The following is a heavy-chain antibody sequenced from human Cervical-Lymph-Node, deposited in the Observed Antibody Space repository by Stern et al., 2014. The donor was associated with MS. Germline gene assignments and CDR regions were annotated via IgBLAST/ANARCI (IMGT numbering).Heavy chain of an antibody. CDR2: IYYSGST. V-gene: IGHV4-59*01. CDR1: GGSISSYY. J-gene: IGHJ5*02. Sequence: QVQLQESGPGLVKPSETLSLTCTVSGGSISSYYWSWIRQPPGKGLEWVGYIYYSGSTNSNPSLTSRVTISVDTVTKQVSLKLSTVTAADTAVYYCARGATQAFDPWGQGTLVTVSS. CDR3: ARGATQAFDP.